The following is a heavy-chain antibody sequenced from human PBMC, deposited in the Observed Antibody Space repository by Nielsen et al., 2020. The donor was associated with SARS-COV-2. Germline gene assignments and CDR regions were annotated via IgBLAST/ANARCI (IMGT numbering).Heavy chain of an antibody. CDR3: ATGYYGSGYYYYGMDV. Sequence: ASVKVSCKASGYAFTSYAMHWVRQAPGQRLEWMGWINAGNGNTKYSQKFQGRVTMTEDTSTDTAYMELSSLRSEDTAVYYCATGYYGSGYYYYGMDVWGQGTTVTVSS. J-gene: IGHJ6*02. D-gene: IGHD3-10*01. CDR2: INAGNGNT. CDR1: GYAFTSYA. V-gene: IGHV1-3*01.